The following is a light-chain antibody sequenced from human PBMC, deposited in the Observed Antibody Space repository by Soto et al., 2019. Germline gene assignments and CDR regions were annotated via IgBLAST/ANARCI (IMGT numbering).Light chain of an antibody. Sequence: EIVLTQSPATLSLSPGERATLSCRASQSVSSYLAGYQQKPGQAPRLLIYDASNRATGIPARFSGSGSGTVFTLTISSLEPEDFAVYYCQQRSNWPPDKYTFGQGTKLEI. CDR1: QSVSSY. J-gene: IGKJ2*01. CDR2: DAS. CDR3: QQRSNWPPDKYT. V-gene: IGKV3-11*01.